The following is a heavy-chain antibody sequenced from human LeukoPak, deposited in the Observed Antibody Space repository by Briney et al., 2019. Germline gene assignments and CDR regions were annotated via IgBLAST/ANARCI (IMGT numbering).Heavy chain of an antibody. CDR3: ARSSVVLRYFDWLPHLAY. D-gene: IGHD3-9*01. CDR2: IKQDGSEK. V-gene: IGHV3-7*01. J-gene: IGHJ4*02. Sequence: GGSLRLSCAASGFTFSSYWMSWVRQAPGKGLEWVANIKQDGSEKYYVDSVKGRFTISRDNSKNTLYLQMNSLRAEDTAVYYCARSSVVLRYFDWLPHLAYWGQGTLVTVSS. CDR1: GFTFSSYW.